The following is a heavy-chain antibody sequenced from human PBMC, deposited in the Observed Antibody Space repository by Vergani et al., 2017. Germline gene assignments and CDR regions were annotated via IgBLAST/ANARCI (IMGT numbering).Heavy chain of an antibody. CDR1: GDSVISTDYH. Sequence: QVQLQESGPGLVKPSETLSLTCTVSGDSVISTDYHWGWIRQPPGKGLEWIGSMDYSGSTSYNPSLESRISISFETPNNQFSLRLTSVTAEDPAVYYCASKRGACRAAYCHSYDFWGPGTLGGVSS. CDR3: ASKRGACRAAYCHSYDF. V-gene: IGHV4-39*01. D-gene: IGHD2-15*01. CDR2: MDYSGST. J-gene: IGHJ4*02.